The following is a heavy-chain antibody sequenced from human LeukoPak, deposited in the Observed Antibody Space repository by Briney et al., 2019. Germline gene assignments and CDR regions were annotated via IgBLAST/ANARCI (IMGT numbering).Heavy chain of an antibody. CDR1: GFTFSSYA. J-gene: IGHJ4*02. Sequence: PGGSLRLSCAASGFTFSSYAMHWVRLAPGKGPEWVALISYDGSNKYYAESVRGRFTISRDNAKNSLYLQMNSLRAEDTAVYYCARERQNKDFWSGGDCWGQGTLVTVSS. CDR3: ARERQNKDFWSGGDC. CDR2: ISYDGSNK. D-gene: IGHD3-3*01. V-gene: IGHV3-30*04.